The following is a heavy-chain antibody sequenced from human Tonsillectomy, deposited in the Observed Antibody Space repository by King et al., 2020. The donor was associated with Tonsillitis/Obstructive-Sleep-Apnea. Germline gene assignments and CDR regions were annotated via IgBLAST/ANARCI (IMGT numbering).Heavy chain of an antibody. V-gene: IGHV3-30*04. CDR3: ARGPPLKKLLWFGFGYYYYYMDV. Sequence: VQLVESGGGVVQPGRSLRFSCAASGFTFSSYAMHWVRQAPGKGLEWVAVISYDGSNKYYADSVKGRFTISRDNSKNTLYLQMNSLRAEDTAVYYCARGPPLKKLLWFGFGYYYYYMDVWGKGTTVTVSS. D-gene: IGHD3-10*01. CDR2: ISYDGSNK. CDR1: GFTFSSYA. J-gene: IGHJ6*03.